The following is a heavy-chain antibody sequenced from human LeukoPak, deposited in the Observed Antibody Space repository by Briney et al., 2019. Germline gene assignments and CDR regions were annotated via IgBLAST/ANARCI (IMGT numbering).Heavy chain of an antibody. CDR1: GGSFSGYY. D-gene: IGHD1-1*01. CDR3: ARGPYSYFDY. CDR2: INHSGST. Sequence: SETLSLTCAVYGGSFSGYYWSWIRQPPGKGLEWIGEINHSGSTNYNPSLKSRVTISVDTSKNQFSLKLSSVTAADTAVYYCARGPYSYFDYWARGTLVTVPS. J-gene: IGHJ4*02. V-gene: IGHV4-34*01.